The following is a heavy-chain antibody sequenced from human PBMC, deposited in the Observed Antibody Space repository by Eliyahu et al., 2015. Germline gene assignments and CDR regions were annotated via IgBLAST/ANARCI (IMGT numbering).Heavy chain of an antibody. CDR2: IIPIFGTA. CDR1: GGTXSSYA. Sequence: QVQLVQSGAEVKKPGSSVKVSCXASGGTXSSYAISXVRQAPGQGLEWMGGIIPIFGTANYAQKFQGRVTITADESTSTAYMELSSLRSEDTAVYYCAREGQGYGYPADYWGQGTLVTVSS. J-gene: IGHJ4*02. V-gene: IGHV1-69*01. CDR3: AREGQGYGYPADY. D-gene: IGHD5-18*01.